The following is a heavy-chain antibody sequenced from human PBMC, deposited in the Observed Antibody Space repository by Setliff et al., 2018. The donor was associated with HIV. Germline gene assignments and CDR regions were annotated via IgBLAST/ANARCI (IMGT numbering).Heavy chain of an antibody. D-gene: IGHD5-12*01. CDR1: GYIITGYL. V-gene: IGHV1-2*02. Sequence: ASVMVSCKASGYIITGYLIHWVRQAPGQGPEWMGWINPNSGDTKYAQVRDRVTMTRDTSDSTAHMELNRLRSDDTAVYYCSRVRLGYNDLTPPRYTHALGYWGQGTLVTVSS. J-gene: IGHJ4*02. CDR2: INPNSGDT. CDR3: SRVRLGYNDLTPPRYTHALGY.